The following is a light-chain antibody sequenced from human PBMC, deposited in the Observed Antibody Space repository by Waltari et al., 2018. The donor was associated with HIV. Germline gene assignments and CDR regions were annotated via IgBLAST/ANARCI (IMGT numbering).Light chain of an antibody. V-gene: IGKV3-15*01. CDR3: QQYNNWTLMCT. CDR1: QSVRSN. J-gene: IGKJ2*02. Sequence: EIVMTRSPATLFVSTGERATLSCMASQSVRSNLAWYQQTPGQAPRLLIYGASTRATGNPARFSGSGSGTEFTLTISSLQSEDFAGYYCQQYNNWTLMCTLGQGTKLKIK. CDR2: GAS.